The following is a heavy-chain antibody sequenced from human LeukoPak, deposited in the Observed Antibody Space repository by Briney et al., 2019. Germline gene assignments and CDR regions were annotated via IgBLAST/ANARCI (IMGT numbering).Heavy chain of an antibody. V-gene: IGHV3-21*06. CDR3: ARDRPTGASRVFVVQ. CDR1: GFSFSTYA. J-gene: IGHJ4*02. Sequence: SGGSLRLSCTASGFSFSTYAMTWVRQAPGKGLEWISSMSSGSRYIYYADSVRGRFTISRDNTKNSLYLLMNNLRAEDTATYYCARDRPTGASRVFVVQWGQGTPVTVSS. D-gene: IGHD2-15*01. CDR2: MSSGSRYI.